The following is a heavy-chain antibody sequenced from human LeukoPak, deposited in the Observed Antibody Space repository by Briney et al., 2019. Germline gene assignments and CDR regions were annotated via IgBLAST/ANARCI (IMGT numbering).Heavy chain of an antibody. Sequence: GGSLRLSCAASGFTFSSYAMSWVRQAPGKGLEWVSVIYSGGSTYYADSVKGRFTISRDNSKNTLYLQMNSLRAEDTAVYYCAREEGVAARRVYYYYGMDVWGQGTTVTVSS. D-gene: IGHD6-6*01. V-gene: IGHV3-53*01. CDR2: IYSGGST. J-gene: IGHJ6*02. CDR3: AREEGVAARRVYYYYGMDV. CDR1: GFTFSSYA.